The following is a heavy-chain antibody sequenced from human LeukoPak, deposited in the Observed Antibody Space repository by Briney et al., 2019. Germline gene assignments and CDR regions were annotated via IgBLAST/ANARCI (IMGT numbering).Heavy chain of an antibody. D-gene: IGHD2-2*01. Sequence: PGRSLRLSCAASGFTFDDYAMHWVRQAPGKGLEWVSGISWNSGNIGYADSVKGRFTISRDNAKNSLYLQMNSLRAEDTALYYCAKDAGGLVVVPAMGWGQGTLVTVSS. CDR1: GFTFDDYA. CDR2: ISWNSGNI. CDR3: AKDAGGLVVVPAMG. J-gene: IGHJ4*02. V-gene: IGHV3-9*01.